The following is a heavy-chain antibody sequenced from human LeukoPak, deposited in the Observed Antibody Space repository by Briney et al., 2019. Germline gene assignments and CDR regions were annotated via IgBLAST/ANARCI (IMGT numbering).Heavy chain of an antibody. J-gene: IGHJ5*02. V-gene: IGHV4-30-4*08. CDR3: ARDYPAYDFWSGLSRFDP. CDR2: IYYSGST. Sequence: SETLSLTCTVSGGSISSGDYYWSWIRQPPGKGLEWIGYIYYSGSTYYNPSLKSRVTISVDTSKNQFSLKLSSVTAADTAVYYCARDYPAYDFWSGLSRFDPWGQGTLVTVSS. D-gene: IGHD3-3*01. CDR1: GGSISSGDYY.